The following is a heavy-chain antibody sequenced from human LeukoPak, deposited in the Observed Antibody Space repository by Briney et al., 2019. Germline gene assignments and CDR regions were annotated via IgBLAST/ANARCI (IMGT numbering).Heavy chain of an antibody. D-gene: IGHD3-16*01. V-gene: IGHV4-34*01. CDR1: GGSFGGYY. CDR2: INHSGST. Sequence: KPSETLSLTCAVYGGSFGGYYWSWIRQPPGKGLEWIGEINHSGSTNYNPSLKSRVTISVDTSKNQFSLKLSSVTAADTAVYYCARGRIMGSWGQGTLVTVSS. J-gene: IGHJ5*02. CDR3: ARGRIMGS.